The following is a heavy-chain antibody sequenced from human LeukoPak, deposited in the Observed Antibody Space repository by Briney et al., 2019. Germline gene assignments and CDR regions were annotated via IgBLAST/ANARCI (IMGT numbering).Heavy chain of an antibody. J-gene: IGHJ4*02. Sequence: GGSLSLSCAASGFTFDDYAMHWVRQAPGKGLEWVSGISWNSGSIGYADSVKGRFTISRDNAKNSLYLQMNSLRAEDTALYYCAKVDRATYYYDSSGNAFDYWGQGTLVTVSS. V-gene: IGHV3-9*01. CDR1: GFTFDDYA. D-gene: IGHD3-22*01. CDR2: ISWNSGSI. CDR3: AKVDRATYYYDSSGNAFDY.